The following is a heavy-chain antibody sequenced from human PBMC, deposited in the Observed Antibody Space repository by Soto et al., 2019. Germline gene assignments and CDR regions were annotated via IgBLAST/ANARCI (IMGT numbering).Heavy chain of an antibody. CDR3: AILVVTSPCDY. CDR1: GFTFSSYG. V-gene: IGHV3-33*01. D-gene: IGHD2-15*01. Sequence: QVQLVESGGGVVQPGRSLRLSCAASGFTFSSYGMHWVRQAPGKGLEWVAVIWYDGSNKYYADSVKGRFTISRDNSKNTLYLQMNSLRAEDTAVYYCAILVVTSPCDYWGQGTLVTVSS. J-gene: IGHJ4*02. CDR2: IWYDGSNK.